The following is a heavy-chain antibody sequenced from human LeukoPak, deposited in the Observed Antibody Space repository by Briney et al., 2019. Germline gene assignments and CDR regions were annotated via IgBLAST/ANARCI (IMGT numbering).Heavy chain of an antibody. CDR1: GFTFSNYW. V-gene: IGHV3-74*01. D-gene: IGHD6-13*01. CDR3: AQGAAAAATVPDS. Sequence: PGGSLRLSCAASGFTFSNYWMHWVRQAPGKGLVWVSRIKSDGSRTDYADSVKGRFTISRDNSKNTLDLQMDSLKPEDTSVYYCAQGAAAAATVPDSWGQGTLVTVSS. J-gene: IGHJ4*02. CDR2: IKSDGSRT.